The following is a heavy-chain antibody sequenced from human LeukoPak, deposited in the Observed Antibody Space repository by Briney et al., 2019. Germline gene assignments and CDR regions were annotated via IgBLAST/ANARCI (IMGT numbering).Heavy chain of an antibody. CDR1: GGSISSYY. D-gene: IGHD4-23*01. V-gene: IGHV3-53*01. CDR3: ARGDDYGGNSMSQDY. J-gene: IGHJ4*02. Sequence: PSETLSLTCTVSGGSISSYYWSWVRQAPGKGLEWVSVIYSGDSTYYADSVKGRFTISRDNSKNTLYLQMNSLRAEDTAVYYCARGDDYGGNSMSQDYWGQGTLVTVSS. CDR2: IYSGDST.